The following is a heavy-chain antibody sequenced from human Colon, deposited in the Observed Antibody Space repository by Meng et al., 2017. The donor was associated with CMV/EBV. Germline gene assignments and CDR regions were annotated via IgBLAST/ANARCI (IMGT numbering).Heavy chain of an antibody. CDR1: EFPFNTYA. Sequence: VQLVGCGGGLVKPGGALRLSRAASEFPFNTYAMNWVRQTPGKGLEWVSHIGGGGYTDYADSVKGRFIVSRVDSKNTLYLQMNNLRVDDTAVYYCAKDGQSYNGVYDFFDYWGQGILVTASS. CDR3: AKDGQSYNGVYDFFDY. V-gene: IGHV3-23*04. D-gene: IGHD5/OR15-5a*01. CDR2: IGGGGYT. J-gene: IGHJ4*02.